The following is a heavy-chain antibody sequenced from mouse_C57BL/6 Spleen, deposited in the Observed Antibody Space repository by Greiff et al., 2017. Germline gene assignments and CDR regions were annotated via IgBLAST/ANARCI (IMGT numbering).Heavy chain of an antibody. Sequence: QVQLQQPGAELVMPGASVKLSCKASGYTFTSYWMHWVKQRPGQGLEWIGEIDPSDSYTNYNQKCKGKSTLTVDKSSSTAYMRLSSLTSEASAVYYCASSEGLRGDYWGQGTTLTVSS. CDR1: GYTFTSYW. D-gene: IGHD2-4*01. CDR2: IDPSDSYT. J-gene: IGHJ2*01. CDR3: ASSEGLRGDY. V-gene: IGHV1-69*01.